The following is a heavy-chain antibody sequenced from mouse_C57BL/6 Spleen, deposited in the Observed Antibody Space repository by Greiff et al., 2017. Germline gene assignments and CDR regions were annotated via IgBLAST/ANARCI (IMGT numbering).Heavy chain of an antibody. CDR3: ARDKNYFDY. CDR1: GFTFSSYA. J-gene: IGHJ2*01. CDR2: ISDGGSYT. V-gene: IGHV5-4*01. Sequence: DVKLVESGGGLAKPGGSLKLSCAASGFTFSSYAMSWVRQTPEKRLEWVATISDGGSYTYYPDNVKGRFTISRDNAKNNLYLQMSHLKSEDTAMYYCARDKNYFDYWGQGTTLTVSS.